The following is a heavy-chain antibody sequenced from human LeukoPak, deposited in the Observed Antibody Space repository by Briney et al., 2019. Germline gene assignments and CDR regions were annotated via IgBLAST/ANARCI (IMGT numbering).Heavy chain of an antibody. D-gene: IGHD2-15*01. CDR3: ARGTGYCSGGSCPADAYYYYGMDG. Sequence: GASVKVCCKASGYSFTNYDIHWVSQAPGQRLEWMGRSIPILGIANYAQKFQGRVTITAEKSTSTAYMELSSLRSEDTAVYYCARGTGYCSGGSCPADAYYYYGMDGWGQGTTVTVTS. CDR1: GYSFTNYD. J-gene: IGHJ6*02. CDR2: SIPILGIA. V-gene: IGHV1-69*04.